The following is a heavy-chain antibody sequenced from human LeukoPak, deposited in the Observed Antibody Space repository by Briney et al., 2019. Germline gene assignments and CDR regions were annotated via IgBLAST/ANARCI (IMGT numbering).Heavy chain of an antibody. J-gene: IGHJ4*02. V-gene: IGHV3-23*01. CDR2: ISGSGGST. CDR1: GFSFSSYA. D-gene: IGHD4-23*01. Sequence: GGSLRLSCAASGFSFSSYAMSWVRQAPGKGLEWVSAISGSGGSTYYADSVKGRFTISRDDSKNTLYLQMKSLRAEDTAVYYCAKDSTVVTPEYWGQGTLVTVSS. CDR3: AKDSTVVTPEY.